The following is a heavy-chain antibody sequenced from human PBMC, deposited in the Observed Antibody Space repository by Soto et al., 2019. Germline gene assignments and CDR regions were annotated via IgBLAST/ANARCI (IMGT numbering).Heavy chain of an antibody. V-gene: IGHV3-9*01. CDR1: GFTFDAFA. CDR2: ISWNSDNI. J-gene: IGHJ4*02. Sequence: EVQLVESGGGLVQPGRSLRLSCAASGFTFDAFAMHWVRQAPGKGLEWVSGISWNSDNIDYADSVKGRFTLSRDNAKSSLYLQMSSLRAEDTAFYYCAKDMGIAVDGDHGFDQWGQGTLVTVS. CDR3: AKDMGIAVDGDHGFDQ. D-gene: IGHD6-19*01.